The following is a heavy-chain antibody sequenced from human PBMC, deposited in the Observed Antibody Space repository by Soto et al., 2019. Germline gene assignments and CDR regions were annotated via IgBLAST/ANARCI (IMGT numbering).Heavy chain of an antibody. CDR1: GGSISGYY. CDR2: IHYSGST. CDR3: ARAGDDFWSGSPNWLDP. V-gene: IGHV4-59*01. D-gene: IGHD3-3*01. Sequence: SETLSLTCTVSGGSISGYYWNWIRQPPGKGLEWIGYIHYSGSTNYNPSLKSRVNISVHTSNNQFSLKLSSVTAADTAVYYCARAGDDFWSGSPNWLDPWGQGTLVTVS. J-gene: IGHJ5*02.